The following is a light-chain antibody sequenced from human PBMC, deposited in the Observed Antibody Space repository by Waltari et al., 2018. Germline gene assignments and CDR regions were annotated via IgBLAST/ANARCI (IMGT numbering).Light chain of an antibody. CDR2: DAS. Sequence: EIVLTQSPGTLSLSPGETATLSCRASQSVSRALVWYQQKPGQAPRLLIYDASRRAPGIPDRFSGSGSGTDFSLTISRVEPEDFAVYYCQKYERLPATFGQGTKVEIK. V-gene: IGKV3-20*01. CDR3: QKYERLPAT. J-gene: IGKJ1*01. CDR1: QSVSRA.